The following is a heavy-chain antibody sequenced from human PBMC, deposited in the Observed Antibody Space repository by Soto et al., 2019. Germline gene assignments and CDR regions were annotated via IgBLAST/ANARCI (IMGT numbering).Heavy chain of an antibody. V-gene: IGHV3-48*02. CDR3: ARDFGHGYYLDY. D-gene: IGHD3-3*01. J-gene: IGHJ4*02. Sequence: PGGSLRLSCVASGFSFSNYNMNWVRQAPGKGLEWVSYITDSSDTVHYADSVRGRFTISRDNAESSLYLQMYSLRDEDTAVYFCARDFGHGYYLDYWGRGTLVTVSS. CDR1: GFSFSNYN. CDR2: ITDSSDTV.